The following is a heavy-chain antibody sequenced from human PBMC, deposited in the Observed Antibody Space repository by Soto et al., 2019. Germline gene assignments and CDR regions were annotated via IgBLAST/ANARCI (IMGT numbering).Heavy chain of an antibody. CDR1: GFTFSSYG. Sequence: GGSLRLSCAASGFTFSSYGMHWVRQAPGKWLEWVAVISYDGSNKYYADSVKGRFTISRDNSKNTLYLQMNSLRAEDTAVYYCAKGVLLSIAAAGPPHFEYWGQGXLVTVYS. CDR2: ISYDGSNK. CDR3: AKGVLLSIAAAGPPHFEY. D-gene: IGHD6-13*01. V-gene: IGHV3-30*18. J-gene: IGHJ4*02.